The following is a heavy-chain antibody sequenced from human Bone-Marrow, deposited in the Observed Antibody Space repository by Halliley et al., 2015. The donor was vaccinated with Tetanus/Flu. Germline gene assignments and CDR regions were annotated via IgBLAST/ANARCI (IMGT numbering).Heavy chain of an antibody. CDR1: GFTFSSYA. D-gene: IGHD3-22*01. J-gene: IGHJ4*02. CDR3: AKGRDSLGLLDS. V-gene: IGHV3-23*01. CDR2: ISGSGGTT. Sequence: SLRLSCAASGFTFSSYAMSWVRQAPGKGPVWVSAISGSGGTTYYADSIKGRFTISRDNSKNTLYLQMNSLRAEDSAVYFCAKGRDSLGLLDSWGQGTLVTVSS.